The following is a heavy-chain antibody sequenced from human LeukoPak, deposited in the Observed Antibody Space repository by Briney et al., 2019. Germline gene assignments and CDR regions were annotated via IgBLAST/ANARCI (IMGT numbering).Heavy chain of an antibody. J-gene: IGHJ4*02. CDR3: AKDSSAGGVFFDY. V-gene: IGHV3-23*01. CDR2: ISGSGGST. CDR1: GFTFSSYA. D-gene: IGHD2-8*02. Sequence: GGSLRLSCAASGFTFSSYAMSWVRQAPGKGLEWVSLISGSGGSTYYADSVKGRFTISRDNSKNTLYLQMNSLRAEDTAVYYCAKDSSAGGVFFDYWAREPWSPSPQ.